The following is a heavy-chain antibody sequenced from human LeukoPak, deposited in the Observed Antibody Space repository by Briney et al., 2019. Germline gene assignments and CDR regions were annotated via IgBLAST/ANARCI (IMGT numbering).Heavy chain of an antibody. D-gene: IGHD3-22*01. V-gene: IGHV1-2*04. CDR2: INPNSGGT. J-gene: IGHJ4*02. CDR1: GYTFTGYY. CDR3: ARVRDYYDSSGSYFDY. Sequence: ASVKVSFKASGYTFTGYYMHWVRQAPGQGLEWMGWINPNSGGTNYAQKFQGWVTMTRDTSISTAYMELSRLRSDDTAVYYCARVRDYYDSSGSYFDYWGQGTLVTVSS.